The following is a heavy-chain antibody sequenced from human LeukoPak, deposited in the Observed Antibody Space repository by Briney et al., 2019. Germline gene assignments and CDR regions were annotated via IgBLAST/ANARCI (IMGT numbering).Heavy chain of an antibody. CDR1: GGSFSGYY. CDR3: ARGLGAVAGFGRV. Sequence: SETLSLTCAVYGGSFSGYYWSWIRQPPGEGLEWIGEINHSGSTNYNPSLKSRVTISVDTSKNQFSLKLSSVTAADTAVYYCARGLGAVAGFGRVWGQGTLVTVSS. CDR2: INHSGST. J-gene: IGHJ4*02. D-gene: IGHD6-19*01. V-gene: IGHV4-34*01.